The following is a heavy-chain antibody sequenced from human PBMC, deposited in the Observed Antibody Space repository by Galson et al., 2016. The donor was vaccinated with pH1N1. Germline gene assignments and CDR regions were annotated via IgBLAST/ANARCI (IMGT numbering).Heavy chain of an antibody. J-gene: IGHJ4*02. Sequence: SLRLSCAASGFTFSSYDMRWVRQAPGKGLEWVSAITGSGGSSYYADSVKGRFTISRDKSKNTLYLQMNSRRAEDTAVYYCAKAPHGLADFDYWGQGTLVTVSS. V-gene: IGHV3-23*01. CDR3: AKAPHGLADFDY. CDR2: ITGSGGSS. CDR1: GFTFSSYD.